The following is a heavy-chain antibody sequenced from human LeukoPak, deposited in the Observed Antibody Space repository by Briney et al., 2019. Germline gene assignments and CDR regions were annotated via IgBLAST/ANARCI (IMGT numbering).Heavy chain of an antibody. CDR2: INHSGST. Sequence: SETLSLTCAVYGGSFSGYYWSWIRQPPGKGLEWIGEINHSGSTNYNPSLKSRVTISVDTSKNQFSLKLSSVTAADTAVYYCARGLGYGSGRGAYWGQGTLVTVSS. D-gene: IGHD3-10*01. CDR3: ARGLGYGSGRGAY. J-gene: IGHJ4*02. CDR1: GGSFSGYY. V-gene: IGHV4-34*01.